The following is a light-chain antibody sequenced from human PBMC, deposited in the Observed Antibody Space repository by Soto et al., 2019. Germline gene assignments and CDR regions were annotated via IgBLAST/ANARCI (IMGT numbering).Light chain of an antibody. CDR3: AAWDDSLSGPGV. CDR2: KNN. J-gene: IGLJ7*01. CDR1: SSNIGNFY. Sequence: QSVLTQPPSASGTPGQRVTISCSGSSSNIGNFYVYWYQQLPGTAPKLLIYKNNQRPSGVPDRFSGSKSGTSASLAISGLRSEDEDDYYCAAWDDSLSGPGVFGGGTQLTVL. V-gene: IGLV1-47*01.